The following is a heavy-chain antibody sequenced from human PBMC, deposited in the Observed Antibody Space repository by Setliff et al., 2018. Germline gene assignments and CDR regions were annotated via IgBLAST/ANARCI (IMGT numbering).Heavy chain of an antibody. CDR2: INPGGGST. CDR1: GYTFTNHY. J-gene: IGHJ4*02. D-gene: IGHD6-19*01. V-gene: IGHV1-46*01. CDR3: ARDFLGQWGGKGGLDY. Sequence: GASVKVSCKASGYTFTNHYMHWVRQAPGQGLEWMGMINPGGGSTTYAQKFQGRVTMTRDTSTSTVYMELSSLRTEDTAVYYCARDFLGQWGGKGGLDYWGQGTLVTVSS.